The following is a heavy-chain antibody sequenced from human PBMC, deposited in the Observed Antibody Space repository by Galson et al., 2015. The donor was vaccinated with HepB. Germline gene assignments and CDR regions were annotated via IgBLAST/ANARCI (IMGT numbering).Heavy chain of an antibody. CDR3: AKSSGAFDP. V-gene: IGHV4-59*01. CDR2: TYSDGST. Sequence: SETLSLTCTVSGGPIEGYYWSRIRQPPGKGLEWIGYTYSDGSTNYNPSLKGRVTISVDTSKNQFSLKMTSLITADTAIYYCAKSSGAFDPWGQGTLVTVSS. J-gene: IGHJ5*02. D-gene: IGHD1-26*01. CDR1: GGPIEGYY.